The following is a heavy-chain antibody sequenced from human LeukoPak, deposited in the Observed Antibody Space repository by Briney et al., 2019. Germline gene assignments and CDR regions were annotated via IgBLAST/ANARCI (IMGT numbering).Heavy chain of an antibody. Sequence: PSETLSLTCAVYGGSFSGYYWSWIRQPPGKGLEWIGEINHSGSTNYNPSLKSRVTISVDTPKNQFSLKLSSVTAADTAVYYCARNGLLWFGEFPNYYYYGMDVWGQGTTVTVSS. J-gene: IGHJ6*02. CDR2: INHSGST. V-gene: IGHV4-34*01. D-gene: IGHD3-10*01. CDR3: ARNGLLWFGEFPNYYYYGMDV. CDR1: GGSFSGYY.